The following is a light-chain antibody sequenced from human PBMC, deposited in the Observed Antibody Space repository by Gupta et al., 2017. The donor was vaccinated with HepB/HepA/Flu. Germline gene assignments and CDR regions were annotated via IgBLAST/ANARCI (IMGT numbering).Light chain of an antibody. CDR2: DAS. Sequence: EIVLTQSPATLSLSPGERATLSCRASQSVSSYLAWYQQKPGQAPRLLIYDASNSAKGITDRFSGSGAVTDFTLTSSIREHEDCAGYYLQQRSNLLTFGGGTKVEIK. CDR3: QQRSNLLT. J-gene: IGKJ4*01. V-gene: IGKV3-11*01. CDR1: QSVSSY.